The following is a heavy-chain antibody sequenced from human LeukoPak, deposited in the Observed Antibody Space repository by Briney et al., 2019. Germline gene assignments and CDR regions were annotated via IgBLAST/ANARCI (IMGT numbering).Heavy chain of an antibody. J-gene: IGHJ6*02. Sequence: GGSLRLSCTASGFTFSRHGMHWVRQAPGRGLEWLAVIWYDGSKKHYADSVKGRFTISRDNSKNTLYLQMNSLRAEDTAVYYCAAVLSPYYGMDVWGQGTTVTVSS. CDR3: AAVLSPYYGMDV. CDR2: IWYDGSKK. CDR1: GFTFSRHG. V-gene: IGHV3-30*02. D-gene: IGHD5/OR15-5a*01.